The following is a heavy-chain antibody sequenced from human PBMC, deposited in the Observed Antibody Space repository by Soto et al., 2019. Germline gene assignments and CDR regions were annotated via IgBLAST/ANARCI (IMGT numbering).Heavy chain of an antibody. CDR1: GFTFSSYA. V-gene: IGHV3-23*01. J-gene: IGHJ4*02. CDR3: AKEGFPTQWLAEYYFDY. CDR2: ISGSGGST. D-gene: IGHD6-19*01. Sequence: GGSLRLSCAASGFTFSSYAMSWVRQAPGKGLEWVSAISGSGGSTYYADSVKGRFTISRDNSKNTLYLQMNSLRAEDTAVYYCAKEGFPTQWLAEYYFDYWGQGTLVTVSS.